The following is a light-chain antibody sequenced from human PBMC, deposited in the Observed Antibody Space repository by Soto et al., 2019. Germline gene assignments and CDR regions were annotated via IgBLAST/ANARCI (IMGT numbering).Light chain of an antibody. J-gene: IGLJ2*01. CDR1: SSNIGAGYD. Sequence: QAVVTQPPSVSGAPGQRVTISCTGSSSNIGAGYDVHWYQQLPGTAPKFLIYGNSNRPSGVPDRFSGSKSGTSASLAITGLQAEDEADYYCQSYDSSLSGYVVFGGGTQLTVL. V-gene: IGLV1-40*01. CDR2: GNS. CDR3: QSYDSSLSGYVV.